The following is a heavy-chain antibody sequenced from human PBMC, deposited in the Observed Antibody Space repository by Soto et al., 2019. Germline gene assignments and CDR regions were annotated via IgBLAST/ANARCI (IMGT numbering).Heavy chain of an antibody. CDR1: GFSFSNYA. J-gene: IGHJ4*02. CDR3: AKGDGGYFDH. Sequence: EVQLLESGGGLVQPGGSLRLSCIASGFSFSNYAMIWVRQAPGKGPEWVSSIEISGRATYYADAVKGRFTISRDDSKNAVYLQMKSLRGEDTAVYFCAKGDGGYFDHWGQGSLVTVSS. CDR2: IEISGRAT. D-gene: IGHD3-16*01. V-gene: IGHV3-23*05.